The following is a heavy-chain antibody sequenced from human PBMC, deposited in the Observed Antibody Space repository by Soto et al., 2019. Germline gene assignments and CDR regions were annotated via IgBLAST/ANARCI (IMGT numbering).Heavy chain of an antibody. D-gene: IGHD2-2*01. Sequence: TSETLSLTCTVSGGSISSSSYYWGWIRQPPGKGLEWIGSIYYSGSTYYNPSLKSRVTISVDTSKNQFSLKLSSVTAADTAVYYCARGVVPAAMRGVLAFDIWGQGTMVTVSS. CDR1: GGSISSSSYY. J-gene: IGHJ3*02. CDR2: IYYSGST. V-gene: IGHV4-39*01. CDR3: ARGVVPAAMRGVLAFDI.